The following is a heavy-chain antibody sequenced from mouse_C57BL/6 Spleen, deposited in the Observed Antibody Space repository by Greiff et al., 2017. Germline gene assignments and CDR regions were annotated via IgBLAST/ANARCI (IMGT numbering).Heavy chain of an antibody. V-gene: IGHV5-6*01. Sequence: EVQLVESGGDLVKPGGSLKLSCAASGFTFSSYGMSWVRQTPDKRLEWVATISSGGSYTYYPDSVKGRFTISRDNAKNTLYLQRSSLKSEDTAMYYCARHGGITTVVATGYFDYWGQGTTLTVSS. J-gene: IGHJ2*01. CDR2: ISSGGSYT. CDR3: ARHGGITTVVATGYFDY. D-gene: IGHD1-1*01. CDR1: GFTFSSYG.